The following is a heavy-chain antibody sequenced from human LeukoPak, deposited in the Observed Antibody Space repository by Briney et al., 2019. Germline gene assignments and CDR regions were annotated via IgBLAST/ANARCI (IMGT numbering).Heavy chain of an antibody. CDR2: ISYDGSNK. D-gene: IGHD3-22*01. CDR1: GFTFSTNA. V-gene: IGHV3-30*03. Sequence: PGRSLRLSCAASGFTFSTNAMHWVRQAPGKGLEWVAVISYDGSNKYYADSVKGRFTISRDNSKNTLYLQMNSLRAEDTAVYYCARDRDYYDSSGYLDYWGQGTLVTVSS. CDR3: ARDRDYYDSSGYLDY. J-gene: IGHJ4*02.